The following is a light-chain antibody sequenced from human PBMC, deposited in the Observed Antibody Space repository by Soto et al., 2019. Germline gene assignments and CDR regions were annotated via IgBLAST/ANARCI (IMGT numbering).Light chain of an antibody. CDR1: QNISNN. J-gene: IGKJ1*01. CDR2: GAS. Sequence: EIVMTQSPAAPSVSPGERATLSCRASQNISNNLAWYQQNPRQAPRLLISGASTRATGIPARFSGSGSGTEFTLTISSLQSEDFAVYYCQQYNNWPRTFGQGTKV. V-gene: IGKV3-15*01. CDR3: QQYNNWPRT.